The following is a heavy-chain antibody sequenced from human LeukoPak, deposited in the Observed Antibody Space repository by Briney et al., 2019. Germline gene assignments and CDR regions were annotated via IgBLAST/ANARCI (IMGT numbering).Heavy chain of an antibody. CDR1: GYTFTSYG. D-gene: IGHD3-10*01. CDR2: ISAYNGNT. CDR3: ARAITMVRGVTPTYFHY. V-gene: IGHV1-18*01. J-gene: IGHJ4*02. Sequence: ASVKVSCKASGYTFTSYGINWVRQAPGQGLEWMGWISAYNGNTNYAQKLQGRVTMTTDTSTSTAYMELRSLRSDDTAVYYCARAITMVRGVTPTYFHYWGQGTLVTVSS.